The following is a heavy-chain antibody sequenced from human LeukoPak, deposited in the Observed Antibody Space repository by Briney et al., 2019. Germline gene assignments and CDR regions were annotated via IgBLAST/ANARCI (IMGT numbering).Heavy chain of an antibody. CDR3: AKDPTMIVVVIPDY. Sequence: PGGSLGLSCAASGFTFSSYAMSWVRQAPGKGLEWVSAISGSGGSTYYADSVKGRFTISRDSSKYTLYLQMNSLRAEDTAVYYCAKDPTMIVVVIPDYWGQGTLVTVSS. CDR1: GFTFSSYA. D-gene: IGHD3-22*01. CDR2: ISGSGGST. J-gene: IGHJ4*02. V-gene: IGHV3-23*01.